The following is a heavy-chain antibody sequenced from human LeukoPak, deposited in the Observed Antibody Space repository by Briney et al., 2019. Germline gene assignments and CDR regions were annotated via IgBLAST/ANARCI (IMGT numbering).Heavy chain of an antibody. J-gene: IGHJ4*02. CDR1: GYTFTGYY. Sequence: ASVKVSCKASGYTFTGYYMHWVRQAPGQGPEWMGWINPNSGGTNYAQKFQGRVTMTRDTSISTAYMELSRLRSDDTAVYYCAGRGDYYDSSGYYQNWGQGTLVTVSS. D-gene: IGHD3-22*01. V-gene: IGHV1-2*02. CDR3: AGRGDYYDSSGYYQN. CDR2: INPNSGGT.